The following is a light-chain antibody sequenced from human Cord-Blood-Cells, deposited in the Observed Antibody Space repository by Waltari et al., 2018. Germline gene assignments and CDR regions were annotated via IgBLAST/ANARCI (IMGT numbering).Light chain of an antibody. V-gene: IGLV1-44*01. CDR2: SNN. J-gene: IGLJ3*02. CDR1: SSNIGSNT. CDR3: AAWDDSLNGWV. Sequence: QSVLPQPPSASGTPGQRVTIPCSGSSSNIGSNTVNWYQQLPGTAPKLLNYSNNQRPSGVPDRFSGSKSGTSASLAISGLQSEDEADYYCAAWDDSLNGWVFGGGTKLTVL.